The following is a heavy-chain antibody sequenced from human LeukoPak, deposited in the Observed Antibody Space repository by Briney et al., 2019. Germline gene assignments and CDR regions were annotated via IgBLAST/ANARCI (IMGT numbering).Heavy chain of an antibody. CDR1: GYTFTSYA. CDR2: INDGNGNT. D-gene: IGHD5-12*01. CDR3: ARVRGYSGYDSFDY. V-gene: IGHV1-3*01. J-gene: IGHJ4*02. Sequence: ASVKVSCKASGYTFTSYAMHWVRQAPGQRLEWMGWINDGNGNTKYSQKFQGRVTITRDTSASTAYMELSSLRSEDTAVYYCARVRGYSGYDSFDYWGQGTLVTVSS.